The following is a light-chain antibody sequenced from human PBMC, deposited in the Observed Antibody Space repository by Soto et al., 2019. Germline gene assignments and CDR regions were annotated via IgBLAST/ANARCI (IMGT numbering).Light chain of an antibody. V-gene: IGLV2-14*03. CDR3: SSYSDSDTKV. CDR2: EVN. Sequence: SVLTQPASVSGSPGQSITISCGGTSSDVGAYIYVSWYQQYPGKAPKLTIYEVNNRPSGVSGRFSGSKSDTTAYLTISGLQAEDEADYYCSSYSDSDTKVFGTGTKVTVL. CDR1: SSDVGAYIY. J-gene: IGLJ1*01.